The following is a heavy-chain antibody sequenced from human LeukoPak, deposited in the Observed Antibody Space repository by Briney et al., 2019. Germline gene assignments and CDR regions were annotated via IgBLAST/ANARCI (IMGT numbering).Heavy chain of an antibody. Sequence: SETLSLTCAVYGGSFSGYYWSWIRQPPGKGLGWIGEINHSGSTNYNPSLKGRVTISVDTSKNQFSLKLSSVTAADTAVYYCARDQADYYDSSGYYKNPVFDYWGQGTLVTVSS. CDR2: INHSGST. CDR1: GGSFSGYY. D-gene: IGHD3-22*01. CDR3: ARDQADYYDSSGYYKNPVFDY. V-gene: IGHV4-34*01. J-gene: IGHJ4*02.